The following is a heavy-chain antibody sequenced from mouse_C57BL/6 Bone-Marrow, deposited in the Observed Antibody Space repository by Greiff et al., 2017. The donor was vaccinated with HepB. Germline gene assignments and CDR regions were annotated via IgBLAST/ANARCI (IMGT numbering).Heavy chain of an antibody. CDR1: GFTFSSYG. CDR3: ARQDYFDY. CDR2: ISSGGSYT. Sequence: EVQGVESGGDLVKPGGSLKLSCAASGFTFSSYGMSWVRQTPDKRLEWVATISSGGSYTYYPDSVKGRFTITTDNAKNTLYLQMSSLKSEDTAMYYCARQDYFDYWGQGTTLTVSS. J-gene: IGHJ2*01. V-gene: IGHV5-6*01.